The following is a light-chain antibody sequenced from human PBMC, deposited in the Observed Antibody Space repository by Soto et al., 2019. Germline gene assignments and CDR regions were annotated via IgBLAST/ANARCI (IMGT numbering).Light chain of an antibody. CDR2: EVT. J-gene: IGLJ3*02. Sequence: QSALTQPASVSGSPGQSITISCTGTSSDVGGYDLVSWFQLHPAKAPRLMIYEVTKRPSGVSDRFSGSKSGNTASLTISGLQSEDEGNYYCSYAGSSTWVFGGGTKLTVL. CDR3: CSYAGSSTWV. V-gene: IGLV2-23*02. CDR1: SSDVGGYDL.